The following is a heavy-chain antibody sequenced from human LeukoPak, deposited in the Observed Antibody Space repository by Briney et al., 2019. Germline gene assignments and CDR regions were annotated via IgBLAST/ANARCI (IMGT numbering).Heavy chain of an antibody. Sequence: GASVKVSCKASGYTFTSYAMHWVRQAPGQRLEWMGWINAGNGNTKYSQKFQGRVTITRDTSASTAYMELSSLRSDDTAVYYCAREPYYDILTGYYTPDAFDIWGQGTMVTVSS. CDR2: INAGNGNT. J-gene: IGHJ3*02. CDR3: AREPYYDILTGYYTPDAFDI. CDR1: GYTFTSYA. V-gene: IGHV1-3*01. D-gene: IGHD3-9*01.